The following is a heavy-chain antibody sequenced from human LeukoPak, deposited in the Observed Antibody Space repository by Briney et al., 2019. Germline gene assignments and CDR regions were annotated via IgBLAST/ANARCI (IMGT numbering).Heavy chain of an antibody. CDR1: GGTFSSYT. CDR2: IIPILGIA. Sequence: GSSVKVSCKASGGTFSSYTISWVRQAPGQGLEWMGRIIPILGIANYAQKFQDRVTITTDESTSTAYMELSSLRSEDTAVYYCARDKGGYSYGYFPHYWGKGTLVTVSS. D-gene: IGHD5-18*01. J-gene: IGHJ4*02. CDR3: ARDKGGYSYGYFPHY. V-gene: IGHV1-69*16.